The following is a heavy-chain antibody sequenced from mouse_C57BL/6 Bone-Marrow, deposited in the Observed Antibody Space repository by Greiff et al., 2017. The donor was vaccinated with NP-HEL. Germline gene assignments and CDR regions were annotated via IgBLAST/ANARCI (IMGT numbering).Heavy chain of an antibody. CDR3: ASQVPYGNYWFAY. J-gene: IGHJ3*01. V-gene: IGHV2-6*01. D-gene: IGHD2-1*01. CDR2: IWGVGST. Sequence: QSPGKGMEWLGVIWGVGSTNYNSALKSRLSISKDNSKSQVFLKMNSLQTDDTAMYYCASQVPYGNYWFAYWGQGTLVTVSA.